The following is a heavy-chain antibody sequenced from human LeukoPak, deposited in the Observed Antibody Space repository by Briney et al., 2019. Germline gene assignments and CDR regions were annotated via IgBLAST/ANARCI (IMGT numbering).Heavy chain of an antibody. Sequence: GASVKVSCKASGYTLTSYYMHWVRQAPGQGLEWTGIINPSGGSTSYAQKFQGRVTMTRDTSTSTVYMELSSLRPEDTAVYYCARDLGAFDIWGQGTMVTVSS. V-gene: IGHV1-46*01. CDR2: INPSGGST. CDR1: GYTLTSYY. CDR3: ARDLGAFDI. D-gene: IGHD3-10*01. J-gene: IGHJ3*02.